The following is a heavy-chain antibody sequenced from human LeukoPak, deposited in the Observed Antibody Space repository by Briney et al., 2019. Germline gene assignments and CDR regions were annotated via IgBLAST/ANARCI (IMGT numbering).Heavy chain of an antibody. Sequence: GGSLRLSCAASGFTFSSYAMSWVHQAPGKGLEWVSAISGSGGSTYYEASVKGRFTISRDNSKNTLYLQMNSLRAEDTAVYYCARAVRQHSSGWYGPFFDYWGQGTLVTVSS. CDR2: ISGSGGST. V-gene: IGHV3-23*01. D-gene: IGHD6-19*01. CDR3: ARAVRQHSSGWYGPFFDY. J-gene: IGHJ4*02. CDR1: GFTFSSYA.